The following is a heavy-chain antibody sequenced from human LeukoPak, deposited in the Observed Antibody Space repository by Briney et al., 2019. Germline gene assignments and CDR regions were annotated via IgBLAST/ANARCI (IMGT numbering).Heavy chain of an antibody. CDR1: GFTTRNNY. V-gene: IGHV3-53*01. CDR2: IYSSGSA. J-gene: IGHJ4*02. Sequence: GGSLRLSCAASGFTTRNNYMSWVRQAPGKGLEWVSIIYSSGSAYYGDSVKGRFTISRDTSKNMVFLQMNSLRAEDTAVYYCASSGSYSDFDYWGQGTLVTVSS. CDR3: ASSGSYSDFDY. D-gene: IGHD3-22*01.